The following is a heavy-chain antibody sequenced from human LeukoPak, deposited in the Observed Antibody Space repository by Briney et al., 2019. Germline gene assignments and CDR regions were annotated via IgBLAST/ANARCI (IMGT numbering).Heavy chain of an antibody. Sequence: SETLSLTCTVSGGSISSYYWSWIRQPPGKGLEWIGYIYYSGSTNYNPSLKSRVTISVDTSKNQFSLKLSSVTAADTAVYYCARASLLNWSYKNWGQGTLVTVSS. V-gene: IGHV4-59*01. CDR3: ARASLLNWSYKN. D-gene: IGHD1-7*01. J-gene: IGHJ4*02. CDR1: GGSISSYY. CDR2: IYYSGST.